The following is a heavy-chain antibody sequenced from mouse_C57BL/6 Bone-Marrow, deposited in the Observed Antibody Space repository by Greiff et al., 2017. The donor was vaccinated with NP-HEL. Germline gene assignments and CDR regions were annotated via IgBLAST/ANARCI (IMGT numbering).Heavy chain of an antibody. Sequence: QVQLQQSGAELARPGASVKLSCKASGYTFTSYGISWVKQRTGQGLEWIGEIYPRSGNTYYNEKFKGKATLTADKSSSTAYMELRSLTSEDSAVYFCARWAYYSIHWYFDVWGTGTTGTVSS. CDR3: ARWAYYSIHWYFDV. CDR1: GYTFTSYG. J-gene: IGHJ1*03. CDR2: IYPRSGNT. V-gene: IGHV1-81*01. D-gene: IGHD2-5*01.